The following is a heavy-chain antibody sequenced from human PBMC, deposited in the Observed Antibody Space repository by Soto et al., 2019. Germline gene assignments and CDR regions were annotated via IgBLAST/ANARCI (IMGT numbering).Heavy chain of an antibody. J-gene: IGHJ5*02. Sequence: GESLKISCKGSGYSFTSYWIGWVRQMPGKGLEWMGIIYPGDSDTRYSPSFQSQVTISADKSISTAYLQWSSLKASDTAMYYCARRYCSSTSCTRGGWFDPWGQGTLVTVSS. CDR3: ARRYCSSTSCTRGGWFDP. V-gene: IGHV5-51*01. CDR2: IYPGDSDT. CDR1: GYSFTSYW. D-gene: IGHD2-2*01.